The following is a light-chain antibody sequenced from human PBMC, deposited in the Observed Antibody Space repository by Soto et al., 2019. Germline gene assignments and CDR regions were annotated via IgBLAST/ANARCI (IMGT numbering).Light chain of an antibody. V-gene: IGLV1-40*01. CDR1: SSNIGAGYD. J-gene: IGLJ1*01. CDR2: HNT. Sequence: QSVLTQPPSVSGAPGQRVTISCTGSSSNIGAGYDVHWYQQLPGTAPKLLIYHNTNRPSGVPDRFSDSKSATSASLAITGLQAEDEADYYCQSYDSSLSVLYVFGTGTKLTVL. CDR3: QSYDSSLSVLYV.